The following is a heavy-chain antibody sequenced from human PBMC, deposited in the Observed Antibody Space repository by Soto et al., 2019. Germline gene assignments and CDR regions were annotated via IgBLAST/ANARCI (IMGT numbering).Heavy chain of an antibody. D-gene: IGHD5-12*01. Sequence: PSQTLSLTCDISGDSVSSNSAGWNWIRQTPSRGLEWLGRTYYKFKWYNNYAVSVRSRITIDPDTSKNQFSLQLNSVTPEDTAVYYCARGSWDDFSGHYYMDVWGKGTTVTVSS. CDR3: ARGSWDDFSGHYYMDV. CDR1: GDSVSSNSAG. J-gene: IGHJ6*03. CDR2: TYYKFKWYN. V-gene: IGHV6-1*01.